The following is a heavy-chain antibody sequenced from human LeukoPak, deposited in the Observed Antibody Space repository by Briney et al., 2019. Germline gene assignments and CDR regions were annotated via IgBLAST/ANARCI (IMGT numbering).Heavy chain of an antibody. V-gene: IGHV1-8*01. CDR1: GYTFTSYD. CDR2: MNPNSGNT. J-gene: IGHJ6*03. Sequence: ASVKVSCKASGYTFTSYDINWVRQATGQGLEWMGWMNPNSGNTSYAQKFQGRVTMTRNTSISTAYMELSSLRSEDTAVYYCARREGYGYYYYMDVWGKGTTVTVSS. D-gene: IGHD3-16*01. CDR3: ARREGYGYYYYMDV.